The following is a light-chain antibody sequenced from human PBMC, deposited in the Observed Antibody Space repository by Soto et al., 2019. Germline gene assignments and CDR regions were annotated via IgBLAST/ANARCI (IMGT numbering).Light chain of an antibody. V-gene: IGKV3-11*01. CDR2: DAF. CDR1: QSVSSY. Sequence: EIVLTQSPATLSLSPGERATLSCRASQSVSSYLAWYQQKPGQAPRLLIFDAFNRATGIPARFSGSGSGTDLTLTISSLEPEDFAVYYCQHRSNWLGTFGPGTKVDIK. J-gene: IGKJ3*01. CDR3: QHRSNWLGT.